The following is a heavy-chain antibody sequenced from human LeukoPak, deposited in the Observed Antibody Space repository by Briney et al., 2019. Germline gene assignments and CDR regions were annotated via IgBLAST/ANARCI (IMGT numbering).Heavy chain of an antibody. CDR1: GGSFSGYY. V-gene: IGHV4-34*01. J-gene: IGHJ4*02. CDR2: INHSGST. CDR3: ARHYYDSSGYYPGPFDY. Sequence: PSETLSLTCAVYGGSFSGYYWSWIRQPPGKGLEWIGEINHSGSTNYNPSLKSRVTISVDTSKNQFSLKLSSVTAADTAVYYCARHYYDSSGYYPGPFDYWGQGTLVTVSS. D-gene: IGHD3-22*01.